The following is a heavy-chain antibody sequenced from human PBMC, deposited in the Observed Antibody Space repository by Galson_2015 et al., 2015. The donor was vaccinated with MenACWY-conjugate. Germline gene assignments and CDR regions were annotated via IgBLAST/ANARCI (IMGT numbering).Heavy chain of an antibody. D-gene: IGHD3-3*01. Sequence: SETLSLTCTVSGASINSYYWTWIRQPPEKGLEFIGYVYYSGSTNYNPSLKSRVTMSVDTSKNQFSLKLSSVTAADTAVYYCAGRRSDSWSGRFDYWGQGILVTVSS. CDR2: VYYSGST. CDR1: GASINSYY. CDR3: AGRRSDSWSGRFDY. J-gene: IGHJ4*02. V-gene: IGHV4-59*08.